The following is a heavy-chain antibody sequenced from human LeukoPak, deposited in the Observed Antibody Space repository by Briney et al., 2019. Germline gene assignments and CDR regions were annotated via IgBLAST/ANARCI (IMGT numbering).Heavy chain of an antibody. CDR1: GFIFSNYW. Sequence: GGSLRLSCAASGFIFSNYWMHWVRQAPGKGPVWVAHIKRDGTSTSYADFVKGRFTISRDNAKNTLYLQMNSLSAEDTAVYYCARVTYYSIDYFQYWGQGTLVTVSS. V-gene: IGHV3-74*01. CDR3: ARVTYYSIDYFQY. D-gene: IGHD3-10*01. CDR2: IKRDGTST. J-gene: IGHJ1*01.